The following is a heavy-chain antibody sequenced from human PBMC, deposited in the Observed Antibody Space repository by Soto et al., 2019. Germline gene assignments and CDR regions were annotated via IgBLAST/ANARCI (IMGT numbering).Heavy chain of an antibody. CDR3: ARDLLYYDFWSGYYTDQINDY. CDR1: GYTFTSYG. CDR2: ISAYNGNT. J-gene: IGHJ4*02. Sequence: ASVKVSCKASGYTFTSYGISWVRQAPGQGLEWMGWISAYNGNTNYAQKLQGRVTMTTDTSTSTAYMELRSLRSDDTAVYYCARDLLYYDFWSGYYTDQINDYWGQGTLVTVSS. D-gene: IGHD3-3*01. V-gene: IGHV1-18*01.